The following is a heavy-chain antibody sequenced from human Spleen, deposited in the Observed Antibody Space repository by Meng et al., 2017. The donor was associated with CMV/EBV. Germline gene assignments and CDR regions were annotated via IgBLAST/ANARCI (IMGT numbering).Heavy chain of an antibody. Sequence: SSGFTFDDSAMHWVRPAPAKGLEWVSLISWDGAATYYADSVKGRFTISRDNAKNSLYLQMNSLRAEDTALYYCARTHCSSISCNIDYWGQGTLVTVSS. CDR2: ISWDGAAT. V-gene: IGHV3-43D*03. D-gene: IGHD2-2*01. J-gene: IGHJ4*02. CDR1: GFTFDDSA. CDR3: ARTHCSSISCNIDY.